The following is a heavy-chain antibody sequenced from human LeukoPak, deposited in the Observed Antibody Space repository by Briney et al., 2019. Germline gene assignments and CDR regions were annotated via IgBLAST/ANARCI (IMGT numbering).Heavy chain of an antibody. V-gene: IGHV3-21*01. CDR2: ISSSSSYI. CDR1: GLTFSSYS. J-gene: IGHJ4*02. D-gene: IGHD6-19*01. Sequence: GGSLRLSCAASGLTFSSYSMNWVRQAPGEGLEWVSSISSSSSYIYYADSVKGRFTISRDNAKNSLYLQMNSLRAEDTAVYYCARDSSFSSDPDYWGQGTLVTVSS. CDR3: ARDSSFSSDPDY.